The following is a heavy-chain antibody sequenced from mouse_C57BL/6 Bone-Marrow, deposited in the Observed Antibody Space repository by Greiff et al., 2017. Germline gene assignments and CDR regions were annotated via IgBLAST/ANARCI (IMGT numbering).Heavy chain of an antibody. CDR2: ISSGGDYI. V-gene: IGHV5-9-1*02. J-gene: IGHJ3*01. CDR3: TRDRGIQFAY. CDR1: GFTFSSYA. D-gene: IGHD3-1*01. Sequence: EVKLVESGEGLVKPGGSLKLSCAASGFTFSSYAMSWVRQTPEKRLEWVAYISSGGDYIYYADTVKGRFTISRDNARNTLYLQMSSLKSEDTAMYYCTRDRGIQFAYWGQGTLVTVSA.